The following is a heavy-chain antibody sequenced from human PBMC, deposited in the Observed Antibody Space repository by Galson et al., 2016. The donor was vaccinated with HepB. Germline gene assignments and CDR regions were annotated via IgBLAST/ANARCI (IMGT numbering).Heavy chain of an antibody. J-gene: IGHJ4*02. Sequence: SLRLSCAASGFTFSNYSMNWVRQAPGKGLEWVSSISRASGYIYYADSAKGRFTISRDNAKNSLYLQMNSLRAEDTAVYFCARVSDYRSSWNFGYWGQGTPVTVSS. V-gene: IGHV3-21*01. CDR3: ARVSDYRSSWNFGY. CDR1: GFTFSNYS. CDR2: ISRASGYI. D-gene: IGHD6-13*01.